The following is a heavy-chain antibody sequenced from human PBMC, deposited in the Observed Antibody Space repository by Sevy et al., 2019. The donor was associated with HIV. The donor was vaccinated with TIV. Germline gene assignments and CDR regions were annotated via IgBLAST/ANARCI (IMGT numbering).Heavy chain of an antibody. J-gene: IGHJ4*02. D-gene: IGHD3-22*01. CDR1: GGSISSYY. V-gene: IGHV4-59*13. CDR2: IYYSGST. CDR3: ARVKVLGYYDSSGYFDY. Sequence: SETLSLTCTLSGGSISSYYWSWIRQPPGKGLEWIGYIYYSGSTNYNPSLKSRVTISVDTSKNQFSLKLSSVTAADTAVYYCARVKVLGYYDSSGYFDYWGQGTLVTVSS.